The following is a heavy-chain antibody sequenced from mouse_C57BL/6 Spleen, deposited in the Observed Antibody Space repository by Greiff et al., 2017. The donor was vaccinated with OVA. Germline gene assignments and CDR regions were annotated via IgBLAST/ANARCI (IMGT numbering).Heavy chain of an antibody. D-gene: IGHD1-1*01. CDR1: GYTFTSYW. V-gene: IGHV1-55*01. J-gene: IGHJ4*01. CDR3: ARHYDGSSFPYAMDY. CDR2: IYPGSGST. Sequence: QVQLQQPGAELVKPGASVKMSCKASGYTFTSYWITWVKQRPGQGLEWIGDIYPGSGSTNYNEKFKSKATLTVDTSSSTAYMQLSSLTSEDSAVYYCARHYDGSSFPYAMDYWGQGTSVTVAS.